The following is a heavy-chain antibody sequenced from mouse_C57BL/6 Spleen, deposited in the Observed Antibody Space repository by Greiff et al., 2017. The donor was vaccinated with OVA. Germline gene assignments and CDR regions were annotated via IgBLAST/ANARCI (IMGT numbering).Heavy chain of an antibody. J-gene: IGHJ4*01. CDR3: ARGSSGDAMDY. Sequence: QVQLQQSGAELVKPGASVKISCKASGYAFTSYWMHWVKQRPGQGLEWIGQIYPGGGDTNYNGKFKGKATLTVDTSSSTASMQLSSLTSEDSAVDCCARGSSGDAMDYWGQGTTVTVSA. CDR2: IYPGGGDT. CDR1: GYAFTSYW. V-gene: IGHV1-80*01. D-gene: IGHD1-1*01.